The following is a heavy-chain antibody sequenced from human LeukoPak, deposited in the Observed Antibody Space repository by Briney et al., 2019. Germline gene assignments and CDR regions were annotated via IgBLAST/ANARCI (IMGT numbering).Heavy chain of an antibody. CDR1: GFTFGSYW. V-gene: IGHV3-7*01. J-gene: IGHJ5*02. D-gene: IGHD1-26*01. Sequence: GGSLRLSCAASGFTFGSYWMSWVRQAPGKGLEWVANIKQDGSEKYYVDSVKGRFTISRDNAKNSLYLQMNSLRAEDTAVYYCARDPIVGANNWFDPWGQGTLVTVSS. CDR2: IKQDGSEK. CDR3: ARDPIVGANNWFDP.